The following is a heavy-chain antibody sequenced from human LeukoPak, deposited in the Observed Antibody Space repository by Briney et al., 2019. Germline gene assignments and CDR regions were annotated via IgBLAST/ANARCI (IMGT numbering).Heavy chain of an antibody. CDR2: INPNSGGT. D-gene: IGHD4-23*01. V-gene: IGHV1-2*02. CDR1: GYTFTGYY. Sequence: ASVKVSCKASGYTFTGYYMHWVRQAPGQGLEWMGWINPNSGGTNYAQKFQVRVTMTMDTSISTDYMELSRLRSADTAVYYSARFSSGGAFDIWGRGTMVTVSS. CDR3: ARFSSGGAFDI. J-gene: IGHJ3*02.